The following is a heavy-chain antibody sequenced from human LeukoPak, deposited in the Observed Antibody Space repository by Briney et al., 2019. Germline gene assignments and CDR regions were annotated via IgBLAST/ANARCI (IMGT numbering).Heavy chain of an antibody. CDR1: GGSISSSSYY. D-gene: IGHD1-26*01. CDR2: IYYSGST. J-gene: IGHJ4*02. CDR3: ASDYSGSYRIDY. Sequence: SETLSLTCTVSGGSISSSSYYWDWIRQPPGGKGLEWIGSIYYSGSTYYNPSLKSRVTISVDTSKNQFSLKLSSVTAADTAVYYCASDYSGSYRIDYWGQGTLVTVSS. V-gene: IGHV4-39*07.